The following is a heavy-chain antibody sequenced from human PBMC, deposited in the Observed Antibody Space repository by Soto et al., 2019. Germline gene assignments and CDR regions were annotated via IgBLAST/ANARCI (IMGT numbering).Heavy chain of an antibody. CDR3: ARSITGTVSYYYGMDV. D-gene: IGHD1-20*01. V-gene: IGHV1-69*12. CDR1: GGTFSSYA. Sequence: QVQLVQSGAEVKKPGSSVKVSCKASGGTFSSYAISWVRQAPEQGLEWMGGIIPIFATADYAQKFQGRVTITADESTSTAYMELSSLRSEDTAVYYCARSITGTVSYYYGMDVWGQGTTVTVSS. CDR2: IIPIFATA. J-gene: IGHJ6*02.